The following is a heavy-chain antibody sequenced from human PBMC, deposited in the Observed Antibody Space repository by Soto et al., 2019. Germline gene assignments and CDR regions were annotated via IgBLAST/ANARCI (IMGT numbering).Heavy chain of an antibody. CDR3: ARGKITGTTLVTYYFDS. D-gene: IGHD1-7*01. V-gene: IGHV4-39*07. CDR1: GASISSSGYY. Sequence: PSETLSLTCTVSGASISSSGYYWGWIRQPPGRGLEWIGSIDYSGNTYYNPSLRSRVTVSVDTSKNQFSLKLSSVTAADTAVYYCARGKITGTTLVTYYFDSWGQGTLVTVSS. J-gene: IGHJ4*02. CDR2: IDYSGNT.